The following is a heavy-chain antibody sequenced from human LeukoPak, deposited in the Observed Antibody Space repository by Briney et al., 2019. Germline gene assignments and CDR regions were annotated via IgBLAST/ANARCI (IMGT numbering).Heavy chain of an antibody. D-gene: IGHD3-10*01. CDR1: GYTFTGYY. CDR3: ARERPAAYGSGSYYLDY. J-gene: IGHJ4*02. V-gene: IGHV1-2*02. CDR2: INPNSGGT. Sequence: ASVKVSCKASGYTFTGYYMHWVRQAPGQGLEWMGWINPNSGGTNYAQKFQGRVTMTRDTSISTAYMELSRLRSDDTAVYYCARERPAAYGSGSYYLDYWGQGTLVTVSS.